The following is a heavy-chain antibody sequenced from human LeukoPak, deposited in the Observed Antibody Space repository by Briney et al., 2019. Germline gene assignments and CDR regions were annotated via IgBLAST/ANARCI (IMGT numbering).Heavy chain of an antibody. Sequence: ASVKVSCKASGGTFSSYAISWVRQAPGQGLEWMGRIIPIFGTANYAQKFQGRVTITTDESTSTAYMELSSLRSEDTAAYYCARDRDCSGGSCYSSSWFDPWGQGTLVTVSS. CDR3: ARDRDCSGGSCYSSSWFDP. CDR2: IIPIFGTA. D-gene: IGHD2-15*01. V-gene: IGHV1-69*05. CDR1: GGTFSSYA. J-gene: IGHJ5*02.